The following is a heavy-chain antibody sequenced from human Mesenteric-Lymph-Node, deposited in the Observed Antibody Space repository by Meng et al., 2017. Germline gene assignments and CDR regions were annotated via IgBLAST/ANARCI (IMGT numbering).Heavy chain of an antibody. D-gene: IGHD5-12*01. Sequence: DVQLVESGGGLVQPGGSLRLSCAASGFTFNSYTMSWVRQAPGKGLAWVSTITGSGVSIYYADSVKGRFTISRDNSKNTLYLQMDSLRAEDTAVYYCAKDLATMADWGQGTLVTVSS. J-gene: IGHJ4*02. V-gene: IGHV3-23*04. CDR2: ITGSGVSI. CDR3: AKDLATMAD. CDR1: GFTFNSYT.